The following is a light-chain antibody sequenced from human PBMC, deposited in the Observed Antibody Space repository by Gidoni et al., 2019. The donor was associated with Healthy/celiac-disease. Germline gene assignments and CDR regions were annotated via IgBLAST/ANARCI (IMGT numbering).Light chain of an antibody. CDR3: QQYYSYPRVT. Sequence: AIGITQSPSSLSASTGDRVTITCRASQGISSYSAWYQQKPGKAPKLLIYAASTLQSGVPSRFSGSGSGTDFTLTISCLQSEDFATYYCQQYYSYPRVTFGPGTKVDIK. V-gene: IGKV1-8*01. CDR2: AAS. CDR1: QGISSY. J-gene: IGKJ3*01.